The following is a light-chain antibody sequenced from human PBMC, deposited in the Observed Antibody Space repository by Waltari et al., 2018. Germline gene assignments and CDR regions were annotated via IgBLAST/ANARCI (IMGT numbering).Light chain of an antibody. CDR2: GTS. J-gene: IGKJ1*01. V-gene: IGKV3D-15*01. Sequence: EIVMTQSPATLSLSPGESATLFCRASQSVRSTFAWFQQKPGQPPRQLTYGTSTRATCIPARFSGSGSGTEFSLTISSLQPEDFATYYFQQYTYWPWTFGQGTRVETK. CDR3: QQYTYWPWT. CDR1: QSVRST.